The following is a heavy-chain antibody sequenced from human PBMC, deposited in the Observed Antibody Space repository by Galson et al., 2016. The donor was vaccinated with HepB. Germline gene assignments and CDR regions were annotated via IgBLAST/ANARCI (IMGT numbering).Heavy chain of an antibody. CDR1: GYTFTSYT. Sequence: SVKVSCKASGYTFTSYTIHWVRQDPGQGLEWMGWINAGTGNTKYSQNFQGRVTITRDTSASTAYMELSSLRSEDTAVYYCARDLGHNILTGYTYYYFYGMDVWGQGTTVTVSS. J-gene: IGHJ6*02. CDR3: ARDLGHNILTGYTYYYFYGMDV. D-gene: IGHD3-9*01. V-gene: IGHV1-3*01. CDR2: INAGTGNT.